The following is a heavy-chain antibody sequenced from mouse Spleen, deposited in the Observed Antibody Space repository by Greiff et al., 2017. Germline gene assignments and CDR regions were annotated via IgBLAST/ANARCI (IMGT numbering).Heavy chain of an antibody. Sequence: VQLQQSGPELVKPGASVKISCKASGYSFTGYYMYWVKQSPEKSLEWIGEINPSTGGTTYNQKFKAKATLTVDKSSSTAYMQLKSLTSEDSAVYYCANDYGNSWFAYWGQGTLVTVSA. CDR2: INPSTGGT. D-gene: IGHD2-1*01. CDR3: ANDYGNSWFAY. J-gene: IGHJ3*01. V-gene: IGHV1-42*01. CDR1: GYSFTGYY.